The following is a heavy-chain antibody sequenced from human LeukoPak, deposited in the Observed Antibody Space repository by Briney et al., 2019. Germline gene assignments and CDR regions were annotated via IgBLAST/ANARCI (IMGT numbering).Heavy chain of an antibody. J-gene: IGHJ1*01. D-gene: IGHD2-21*02. CDR3: ASDSHIVEVTAIHRYFQH. V-gene: IGHV1-2*06. CDR1: GYTFTGYY. Sequence: ASVKVSCKASGYTFTGYYMHWVRQAPGQGLEWMGRINPNSGGTNYAQKFQGRVTMTRDTSISTAYMELSRLRSDDTAVYYCASDSHIVEVTAIHRYFQHWGQGTLVTVSS. CDR2: INPNSGGT.